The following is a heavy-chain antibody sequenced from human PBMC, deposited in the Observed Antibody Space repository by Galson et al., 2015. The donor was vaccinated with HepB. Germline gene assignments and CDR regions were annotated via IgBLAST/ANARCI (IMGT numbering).Heavy chain of an antibody. Sequence: SETLSLTCTVSGGISGYYWNWIRQPPGKGLEWIGNVYYSGSTNYNPSLKSRVTISVDTSKDQFSLKLSSVTAADTAVYYCARQVYSSSWPYWYFDLWGRGTLVTVSS. CDR1: GGISGYY. V-gene: IGHV4-59*08. D-gene: IGHD6-13*01. CDR2: VYYSGST. CDR3: ARQVYSSSWPYWYFDL. J-gene: IGHJ2*01.